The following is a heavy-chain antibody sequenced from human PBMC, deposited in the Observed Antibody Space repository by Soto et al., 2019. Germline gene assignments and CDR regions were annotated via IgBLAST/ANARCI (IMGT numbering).Heavy chain of an antibody. CDR1: GYTFTKYG. V-gene: IGHV1-18*01. CDR2: ISGYNGNT. D-gene: IGHD3-10*01. Sequence: GASVKVSCKASGYTFTKYGISWVRQAPGQGLEWMGWISGYNGNTNYAQKYQGRITMTIDTSTTTAYMELGSLTSDDTAVYYCARGVGSGSYYNQYNWFDPWGQGTLVTAPQ. J-gene: IGHJ5*02. CDR3: ARGVGSGSYYNQYNWFDP.